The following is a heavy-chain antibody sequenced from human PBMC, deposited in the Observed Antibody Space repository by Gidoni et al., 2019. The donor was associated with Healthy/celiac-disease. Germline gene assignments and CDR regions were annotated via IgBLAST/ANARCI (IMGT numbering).Heavy chain of an antibody. Sequence: EVQLVESGGVVVQPGGSLRLSWAASGFTFADYTMLWVRQAPGKGLEWVSLISWDGGSTYYADSVKGRFTISRDNSKNSLYLQMNSLRTEDTALYYCAKDSHPRFLEWLYYFDYWGQGTLVTVSS. V-gene: IGHV3-43*01. CDR2: ISWDGGST. J-gene: IGHJ4*02. D-gene: IGHD3-3*01. CDR1: GFTFADYT. CDR3: AKDSHPRFLEWLYYFDY.